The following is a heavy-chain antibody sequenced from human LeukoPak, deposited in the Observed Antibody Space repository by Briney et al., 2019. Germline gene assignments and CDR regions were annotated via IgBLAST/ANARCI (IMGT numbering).Heavy chain of an antibody. V-gene: IGHV3-48*01. CDR1: GFTFSSYS. CDR3: ARDSSGWYGGFDY. D-gene: IGHD6-19*01. Sequence: GGSLRLSCAASGFTFSSYSMNWVRQAPGKGLEWVSYISSSSSTIYYADSVKGRFTIPRDNAKNSLYLRMNSLRAEDTAVYYCARDSSGWYGGFDYWGQGTLVTVSS. CDR2: ISSSSSTI. J-gene: IGHJ4*02.